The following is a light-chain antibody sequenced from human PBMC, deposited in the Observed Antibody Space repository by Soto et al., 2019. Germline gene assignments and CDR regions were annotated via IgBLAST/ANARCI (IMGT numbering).Light chain of an antibody. CDR2: GAS. V-gene: IGKV3-20*01. CDR1: QSVSSSY. Sequence: EIVLTQSPGTLSLSPGERATLSCRASQSVSSSYLAWYQQKPGQAPRLLIYGASSRATGIPDRFSGSGSGTDYTLTISRLEPEEFAVYYCQQYGSSPWTFGQGTMMEIK. CDR3: QQYGSSPWT. J-gene: IGKJ1*01.